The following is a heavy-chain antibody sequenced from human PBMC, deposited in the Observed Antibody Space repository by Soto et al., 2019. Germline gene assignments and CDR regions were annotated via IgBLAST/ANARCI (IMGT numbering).Heavy chain of an antibody. CDR3: ASVGELPVWFDP. CDR1: GDSITSYY. J-gene: IGHJ5*02. D-gene: IGHD3-10*01. CDR2: ISYTGST. V-gene: IGHV4-59*13. Sequence: QVQLQESGPGLVKPSETLSLTCTVSGDSITSYYWSWIRQPPGKGLEWVGYISYTGSTIYNPSLESRATISLDTSKNPISLSLNSVTVVDTAVYYCASVGELPVWFDPWGRGTLVTVSS.